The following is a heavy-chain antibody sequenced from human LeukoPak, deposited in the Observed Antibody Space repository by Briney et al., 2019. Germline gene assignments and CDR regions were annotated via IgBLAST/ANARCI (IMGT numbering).Heavy chain of an antibody. J-gene: IGHJ4*02. CDR3: ARVWDPQMVILWWRPYFDY. CDR2: ISAYNGNT. CDR1: GYTFTSYG. Sequence: ASVKVSCKASGYTFTSYGISWVRQAPGQGLEWMGWISAYNGNTNYAQKLQGRVTMTTDTSTSTAYMELRSLRSDDTAVYYCARVWDPQMVILWWRPYFDYWGQGTLVTVSS. V-gene: IGHV1-18*01. D-gene: IGHD2-21*01.